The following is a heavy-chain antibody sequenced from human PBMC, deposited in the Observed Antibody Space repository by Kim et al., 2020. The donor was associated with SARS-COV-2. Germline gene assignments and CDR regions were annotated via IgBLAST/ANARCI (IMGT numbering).Heavy chain of an antibody. D-gene: IGHD2-21*02. J-gene: IGHJ4*02. V-gene: IGHV3-74*01. Sequence: GGSLRLSCAASGFTFSSYCMHWVRQAPGKGLVWVSRINSDGSSTSYADSVKGRFTISRDNSKNTLYLQMNSLRAEDTAVYYCAKDGLRVTNAFAYWGQGTVVRLST. CDR1: GFTFSSYC. CDR3: AKDGLRVTNAFAY. CDR2: INSDGSST.